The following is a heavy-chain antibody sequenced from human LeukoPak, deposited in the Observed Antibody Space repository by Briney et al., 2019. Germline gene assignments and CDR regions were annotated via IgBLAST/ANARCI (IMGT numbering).Heavy chain of an antibody. CDR2: IIPIFGTA. CDR1: GGTFSSYA. J-gene: IGHJ4*02. V-gene: IGHV1-69*06. CDR3: ARDPEYYYGSGSSRFDY. Sequence: SVKVSCKASGGTFSSYAISWVRQAPGQGLEWMGGIIPIFGTANYAQKLQGRVTITADKSTSTAYMELSSLRSEDTAVYYCARDPEYYYGSGSSRFDYWGQGTLVTVSS. D-gene: IGHD3-10*01.